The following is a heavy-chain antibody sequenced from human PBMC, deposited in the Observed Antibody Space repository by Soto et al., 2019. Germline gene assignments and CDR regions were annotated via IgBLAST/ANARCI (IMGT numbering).Heavy chain of an antibody. J-gene: IGHJ4*02. CDR1: GFIVSSTY. CDR3: ARLPPVDT. Sequence: EVQLVESGGGLIQPGGSLRLSCAASGFIVSSTYLSWVRQAPGKGLEWVSVIYSGGSTYYADSVKGRFTISRDNSKNTMYLQMNSLRAEDTAVYYCARLPPVDTWGQGALVTVSS. CDR2: IYSGGST. D-gene: IGHD3-9*01. V-gene: IGHV3-53*01.